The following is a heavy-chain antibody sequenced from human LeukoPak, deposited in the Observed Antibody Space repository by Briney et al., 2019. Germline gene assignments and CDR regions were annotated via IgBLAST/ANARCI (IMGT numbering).Heavy chain of an antibody. J-gene: IGHJ4*02. V-gene: IGHV4-39*07. D-gene: IGHD4-23*01. CDR1: GGSISSCSYY. Sequence: KSSETLSLTCTVSGGSISSCSYYWGWIRQPPGKGLGWIGSIYYSGSTYYNPSLKSRVTISVDTSKNQFSLKLSSVTAADTAVYYCARLDSGATVVYYWGQGTLVTVSS. CDR2: IYYSGST. CDR3: ARLDSGATVVYY.